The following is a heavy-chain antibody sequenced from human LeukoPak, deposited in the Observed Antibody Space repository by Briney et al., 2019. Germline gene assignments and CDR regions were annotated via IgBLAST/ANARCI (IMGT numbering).Heavy chain of an antibody. CDR1: GGSFSGYY. V-gene: IGHV4-34*01. CDR2: INHSGST. D-gene: IGHD2-8*01. CDR3: ARLARVSLPFDY. J-gene: IGHJ4*02. Sequence: SETLSLTCAVYGGSFSGYYWSWIRQPPGKGLEWIGEINHSGSTNYNPSLKSRVTISVDTSKSQFSLKLSSVTAADTAVYYCARLARVSLPFDYWGQGTLVTVSS.